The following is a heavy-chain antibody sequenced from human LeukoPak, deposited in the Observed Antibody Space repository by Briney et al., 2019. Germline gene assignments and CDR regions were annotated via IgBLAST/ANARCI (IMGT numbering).Heavy chain of an antibody. Sequence: SETLSLTCTVSGGSISSYYWSWVRQPPEKGLERVGYINYRGSTNYNPSLESRVTISVETSKNKFSLKLSSVTAADTAVYYCARGRREYSGSYYADFWGQGTLVTVSS. D-gene: IGHD3-10*01. J-gene: IGHJ4*02. CDR3: ARGRREYSGSYYADF. CDR1: GGSISSYY. V-gene: IGHV4-59*13. CDR2: INYRGST.